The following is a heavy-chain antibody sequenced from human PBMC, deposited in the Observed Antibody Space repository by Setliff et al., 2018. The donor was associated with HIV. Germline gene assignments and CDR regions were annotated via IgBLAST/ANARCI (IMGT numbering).Heavy chain of an antibody. Sequence: SETLSLTCAVSGYSIRSGYYWGWIRQPPGKGLEWIGSIYHGGSTLYNRSLESRVTISVDTSKNQLSLNLRSATAADTAVYYCARQKDHNFWSGFFIWGQGTLVTVPQ. V-gene: IGHV4-38-2*01. J-gene: IGHJ4*02. CDR2: IYHGGST. CDR1: GYSIRSGYY. CDR3: ARQKDHNFWSGFFI. D-gene: IGHD3-3*01.